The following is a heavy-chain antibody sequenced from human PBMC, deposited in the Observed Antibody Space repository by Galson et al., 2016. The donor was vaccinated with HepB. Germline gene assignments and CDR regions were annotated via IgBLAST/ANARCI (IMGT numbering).Heavy chain of an antibody. CDR3: SKGRYGTGSYFLGFNY. CDR1: GFSISHYW. J-gene: IGHJ4*02. CDR2: IKQDGSEK. V-gene: IGHV3-7*01. Sequence: LRLSCAASGFSISHYWISWVRQAPGXGLXXVARIKQDGSEKYYVDSVKGRFTTSRDNAKNSLSLQMNSLRPDDTAMYYCSKGRYGTGSYFLGFNYWGQGTRVTVSS. D-gene: IGHD3-10*01.